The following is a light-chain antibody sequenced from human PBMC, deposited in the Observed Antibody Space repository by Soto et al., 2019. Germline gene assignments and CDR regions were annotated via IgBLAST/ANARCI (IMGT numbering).Light chain of an antibody. J-gene: IGKJ4*01. Sequence: IQLTQSPSSLSASVGDRVTLTCRASLGISSYLAWYQQKPGKAPKVLIYDASTLQSGGPSRFSGGGSGTDFTLTISSLQPEDFATYYCQQLNSYPLTFGGGTKVDIK. V-gene: IGKV1-9*01. CDR1: LGISSY. CDR2: DAS. CDR3: QQLNSYPLT.